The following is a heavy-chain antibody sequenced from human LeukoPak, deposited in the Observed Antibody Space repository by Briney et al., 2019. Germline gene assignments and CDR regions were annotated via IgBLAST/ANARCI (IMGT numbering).Heavy chain of an antibody. Sequence: PSETLSLTCAVSGYSISSGYYWGWIRQPPGKGLEWIGGIFHSGSTYYNPSLKSRVTISVDTSNNQFSLKLSSATAADTAVYYCARRNFSYWYFDLWGRGTLVIVSS. CDR1: GYSISSGYY. CDR2: IFHSGST. J-gene: IGHJ2*01. D-gene: IGHD3-3*01. V-gene: IGHV4-38-2*01. CDR3: ARRNFSYWYFDL.